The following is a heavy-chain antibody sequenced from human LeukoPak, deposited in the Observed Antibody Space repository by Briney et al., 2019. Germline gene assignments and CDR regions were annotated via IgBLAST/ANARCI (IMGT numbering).Heavy chain of an antibody. Sequence: ASVKVSCKASGGTFTSYGISWVRQAPGQGLEWMGWISAYNGNTNYAQKLQGRVTMTTDTSTSTAYMELRSLRSDDTAVYYCARGRLTTVTTYYFDYWGQGTLVTVSS. CDR3: ARGRLTTVTTYYFDY. D-gene: IGHD4-17*01. CDR2: ISAYNGNT. CDR1: GGTFTSYG. J-gene: IGHJ4*02. V-gene: IGHV1-18*01.